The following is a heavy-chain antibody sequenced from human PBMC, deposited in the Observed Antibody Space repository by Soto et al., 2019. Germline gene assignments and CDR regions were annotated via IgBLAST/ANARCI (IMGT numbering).Heavy chain of an antibody. Sequence: SETLSLTCAVYGGSFSGYYWSWIRQPPGKGLEWIGYIYYSGSTYYNPSLKSRVTISVDTSKNQFSLKLSSVTAADTAVYYCARDKAMAPDYWGQGTLVTVSS. CDR2: IYYSGST. CDR1: GGSFSGYY. V-gene: IGHV4-34*09. J-gene: IGHJ4*02. D-gene: IGHD5-18*01. CDR3: ARDKAMAPDY.